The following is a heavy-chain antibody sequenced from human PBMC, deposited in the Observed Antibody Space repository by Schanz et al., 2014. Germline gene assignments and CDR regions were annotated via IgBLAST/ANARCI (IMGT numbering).Heavy chain of an antibody. V-gene: IGHV4-38-2*02. CDR3: ARDTTWRLDL. Sequence: QVQLQESGPGLVKPSETLSLTCVVSRHSFSSSNWWGWIRQPPGKGLEWVGRVFPNGITNYNPSLKSRVPISLDTSKNQFSLTLTSLTAADTAVYYCARDTTWRLDLWGRGTLVTVSS. CDR1: RHSFSSSNW. D-gene: IGHD1-1*01. J-gene: IGHJ2*01. CDR2: VFPNGIT.